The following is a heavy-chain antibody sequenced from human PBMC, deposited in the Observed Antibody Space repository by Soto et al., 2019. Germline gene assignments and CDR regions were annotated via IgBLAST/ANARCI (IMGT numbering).Heavy chain of an antibody. CDR1: GFNFSSYG. V-gene: IGHV3-33*01. J-gene: IGHJ5*02. D-gene: IGHD1-7*01. Sequence: PGGSLRLSCAASGFNFSSYGMHWVRQAPGKGLEWVAVIWYDGSNKYYADSLKGRFTISRDNSKNTLYLQMNSLRAEDTAVYYCARDRLRWNYDWFDPWGQGTLVTVSS. CDR3: ARDRLRWNYDWFDP. CDR2: IWYDGSNK.